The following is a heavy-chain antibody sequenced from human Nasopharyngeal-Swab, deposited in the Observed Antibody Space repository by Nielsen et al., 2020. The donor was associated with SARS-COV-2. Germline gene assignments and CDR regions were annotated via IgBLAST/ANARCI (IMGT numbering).Heavy chain of an antibody. Sequence: GGSLRLSCAASGFTFSTAWMSWVRQAPGKGLEWVGRIKSKTDGSTTDYAVPVKGRFTISRDDSKNTLFLQMDSLKTEDTALYYCTTDFYFDYWGQGTLVTVSS. CDR1: GFTFSTAW. CDR2: IKSKTDGSTT. V-gene: IGHV3-15*01. J-gene: IGHJ4*02. CDR3: TTDFYFDY.